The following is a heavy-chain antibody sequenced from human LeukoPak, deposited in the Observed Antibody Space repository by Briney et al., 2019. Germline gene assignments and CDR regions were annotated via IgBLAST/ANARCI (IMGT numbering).Heavy chain of an antibody. V-gene: IGHV3-7*03. J-gene: IGHJ6*03. D-gene: IGHD6-6*01. CDR3: ARGTAARLYYYYMDV. Sequence: GGSLRLSCAASGFTFSSYWMSWVRQAPGKGLEWVANIKQDGSEKYYVDSVKGRFTISRDNAKNSLYLQMNSLRSEDTAVYYCARGTAARLYYYYMDVWGKGTTVTVSS. CDR1: GFTFSSYW. CDR2: IKQDGSEK.